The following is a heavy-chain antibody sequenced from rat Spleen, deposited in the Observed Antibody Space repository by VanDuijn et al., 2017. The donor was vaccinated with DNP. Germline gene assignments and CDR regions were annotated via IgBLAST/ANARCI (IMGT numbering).Heavy chain of an antibody. CDR1: GFTFNKYG. Sequence: EVQLVESGGGLVQPGRSLKLSCAASGFTFNKYGMAWVRQAPTKGLEWVATISTSGGSTFYRHSVKGRFTISRDNAKNTLYLQMNSLRSEDTATYYCTRPNSGAYWYFDFWGPGTMVTVSS. CDR2: ISTSGGST. D-gene: IGHD4-3*01. V-gene: IGHV5S13*01. CDR3: TRPNSGAYWYFDF. J-gene: IGHJ1*01.